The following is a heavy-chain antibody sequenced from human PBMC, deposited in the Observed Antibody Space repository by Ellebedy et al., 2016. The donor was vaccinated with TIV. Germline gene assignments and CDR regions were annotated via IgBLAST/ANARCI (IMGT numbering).Heavy chain of an antibody. V-gene: IGHV4-4*07. J-gene: IGHJ3*01. CDR3: ARHGPQWFDAFDL. Sequence: SETLSLTCAVSGVSITSHFWTWIRQPAGGGLEWIGRLHPSGTPNYNPSLKSRVLMSRDTSKDQFSLKLSSVTAADTAVYYCARHGPQWFDAFDLWGQGTLVTVSS. CDR1: GVSITSHF. CDR2: LHPSGTP. D-gene: IGHD3-22*01.